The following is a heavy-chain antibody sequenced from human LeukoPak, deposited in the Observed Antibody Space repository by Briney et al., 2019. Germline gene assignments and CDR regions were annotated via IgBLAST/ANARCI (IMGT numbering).Heavy chain of an antibody. D-gene: IGHD3-16*01. CDR3: ARDWGYYYYYGMDV. J-gene: IGHJ6*02. CDR2: ISSSSYI. V-gene: IGHV3-21*01. CDR1: GFTSSSYS. Sequence: PGGSLRLSCAASGFTSSSYSINWVRQAPGKGLEWVSSISSSSYIYYADSVKGRFTISRDNAKNSLYLQMNSLRAEDTAVYYCARDWGYYYYYGMDVWGQGTTVTVSS.